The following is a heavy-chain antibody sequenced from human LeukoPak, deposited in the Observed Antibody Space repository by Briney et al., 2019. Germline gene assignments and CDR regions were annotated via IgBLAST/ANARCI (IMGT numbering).Heavy chain of an antibody. V-gene: IGHV4-39*07. D-gene: IGHD3-10*01. CDR3: ASINYGSGTDRDI. CDR1: GGSISSSSYY. Sequence: PSETLSLTCTVSGGSISSSSYYWGWIRQPPGKGLEWIGSIYYSGSTYYNPSLKSRVTISVDTSKNQFSLKLSSVTAADTAVYYCASINYGSGTDRDIWGQGTMVTVSS. J-gene: IGHJ3*02. CDR2: IYYSGST.